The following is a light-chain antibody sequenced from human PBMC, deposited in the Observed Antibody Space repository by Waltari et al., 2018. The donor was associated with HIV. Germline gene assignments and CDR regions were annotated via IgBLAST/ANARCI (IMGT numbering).Light chain of an antibody. CDR1: SSDVGGYNY. Sequence: QSALTQPASVSGSPGQSITISCTGTSSDVGGYNYVSWSQQHPGKAPKPVIYEGSKRPSGVSNRFSGSKSGNTASLTISGLQAEDEADYYCSSYTSSSTYVFGTGTKVTVL. CDR2: EGS. J-gene: IGLJ1*01. CDR3: SSYTSSSTYV. V-gene: IGLV2-14*01.